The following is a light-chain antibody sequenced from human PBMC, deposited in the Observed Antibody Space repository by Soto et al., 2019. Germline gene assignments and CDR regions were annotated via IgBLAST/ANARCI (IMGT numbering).Light chain of an antibody. CDR2: EVT. CDR1: SSDVGGYNY. CDR3: SSYAGSTFDV. V-gene: IGLV2-8*01. J-gene: IGLJ1*01. Sequence: QSVLTQPPSASGSPGQSVTISCTGTSSDVGGYNYVSWFQQHPGKAPKLMIYEVTKRPSGVPDRFSGSKSGNTASLTVSGLQAEDEADYYCSSYAGSTFDVFGTGTKVTVL.